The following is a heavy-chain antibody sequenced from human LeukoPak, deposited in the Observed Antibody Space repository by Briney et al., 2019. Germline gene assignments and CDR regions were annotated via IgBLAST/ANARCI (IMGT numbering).Heavy chain of an antibody. CDR2: IYTSGST. J-gene: IGHJ5*02. V-gene: IGHV4-4*07. Sequence: SETLSLTCTVSGGSISSYYWSWIRQPAGKGLEWTGRIYTSGSTNYNPSLKSRVTISVDTSKNQFSLKLSSVIAADTAVYYCARDFADDFWTMYNWFDPWGQGTLVTVSS. D-gene: IGHD3-3*01. CDR3: ARDFADDFWTMYNWFDP. CDR1: GGSISSYY.